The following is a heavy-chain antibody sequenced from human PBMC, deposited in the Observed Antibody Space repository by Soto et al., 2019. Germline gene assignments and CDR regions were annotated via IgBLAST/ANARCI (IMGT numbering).Heavy chain of an antibody. V-gene: IGHV4-30-2*01. Sequence: SETLSLTCAVSGGSISSGGYSWSWIRQPPGKGLEWIGYIYHSGSTYYNPSLKSRVTISVDRSKNQFSLKMTSVTAADMGVYYCARGIYEGSSRYYLDVWGQGNLVTVSS. D-gene: IGHD3-22*01. J-gene: IGHJ1*01. CDR3: ARGIYEGSSRYYLDV. CDR2: IYHSGST. CDR1: GGSISSGGYS.